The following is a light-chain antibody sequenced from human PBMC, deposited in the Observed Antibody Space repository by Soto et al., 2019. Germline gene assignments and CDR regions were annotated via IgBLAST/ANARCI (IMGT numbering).Light chain of an antibody. CDR2: AAS. V-gene: IGKV1-9*01. J-gene: IGKJ5*01. Sequence: DFQLTQSPSFLSASVGDRVTITCRASQGISSYLAWYQQKPGKAPKLLIYAASTLQSGVPSRFSGSGSGTEFTLTISSLQPEDFATYYCQQLNIYPITFGQGTRLEIK. CDR3: QQLNIYPIT. CDR1: QGISSY.